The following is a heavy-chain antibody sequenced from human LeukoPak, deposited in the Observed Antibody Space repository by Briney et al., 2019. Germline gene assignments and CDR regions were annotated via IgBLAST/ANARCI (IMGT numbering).Heavy chain of an antibody. V-gene: IGHV1-18*01. J-gene: IGHJ6*02. CDR2: ISAYNGNT. CDR3: ARDRDILTGYSYYYYYGMDV. CDR1: GFTLTSYG. Sequence: ASVKVSCKASGFTLTSYGISWVRQAPGQGLEWMGWISAYNGNTNYAQKLQGRVTMTTDTSTSTAYMELRSLRSDDTAVYYCARDRDILTGYSYYYYYGMDVWGQGTTVTVSS. D-gene: IGHD3-9*01.